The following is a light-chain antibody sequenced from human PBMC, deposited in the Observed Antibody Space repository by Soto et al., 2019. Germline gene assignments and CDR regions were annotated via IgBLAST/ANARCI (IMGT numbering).Light chain of an antibody. CDR1: QSVSSY. V-gene: IGKV3-11*01. J-gene: IGKJ3*01. Sequence: EIVLTQSPATLSLSPGERATLSCRASQSVSSYLAWYQQKPGQAPRLLIYDASNRATGIPARFSGSGSGTDFTLTISSLEPEDVAVYYCQQRSNWPLTFGPGTKLDIK. CDR3: QQRSNWPLT. CDR2: DAS.